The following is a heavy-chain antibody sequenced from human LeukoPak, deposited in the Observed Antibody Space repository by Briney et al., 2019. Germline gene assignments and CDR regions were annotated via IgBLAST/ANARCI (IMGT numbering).Heavy chain of an antibody. CDR1: GASINNYY. J-gene: IGHJ4*02. CDR3: ARGSPGGWLGTFDY. D-gene: IGHD6-19*01. CDR2: ILYSGRT. Sequence: SETLSLTCTVSGASINNYYWSWIRQPPGKGLEWMGYILYSGRTNYNPSLRSRVTVSVDTSKNQFSLKLSSVTAADTAVYYCARGSPGGWLGTFDYWGQGILVTVSS. V-gene: IGHV4-59*01.